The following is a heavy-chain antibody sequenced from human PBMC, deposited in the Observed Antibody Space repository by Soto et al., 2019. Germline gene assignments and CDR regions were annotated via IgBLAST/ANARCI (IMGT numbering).Heavy chain of an antibody. CDR2: ISYDGSNK. J-gene: IGHJ4*02. Sequence: PGGSLRLSCAASGFTFSSYAMHWVRQAPGKGLEWVAVISYDGSNKYYADSVKGRFTISRDNSKNTLYLQMNSLRAEDTAVYYCARDRVVVVVDNFDYWGQGTLVTVSS. D-gene: IGHD2-15*01. V-gene: IGHV3-30-3*01. CDR3: ARDRVVVVVDNFDY. CDR1: GFTFSSYA.